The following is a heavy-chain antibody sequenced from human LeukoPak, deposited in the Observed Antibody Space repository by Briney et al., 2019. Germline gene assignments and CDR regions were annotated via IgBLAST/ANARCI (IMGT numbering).Heavy chain of an antibody. CDR2: MNPNSGNT. V-gene: IGHV1-8*01. CDR3: ARKRTATAKLNWFDP. CDR1: GYTFTSYD. Sequence: GASVKVSCKASGYTFTSYDINWVRQATGQGLEWMGWMNPNSGNTGYAQKFQGRVTMTRNTSISTAYMELSSLRSEDTAVYYCARKRTATAKLNWFDPWGQGTLVTVSS. D-gene: IGHD5-12*01. J-gene: IGHJ5*02.